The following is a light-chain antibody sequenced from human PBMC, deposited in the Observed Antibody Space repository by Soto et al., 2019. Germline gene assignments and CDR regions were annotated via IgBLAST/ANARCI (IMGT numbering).Light chain of an antibody. CDR2: EVS. CDR1: SSDVGGYNF. CDR3: SSRATNAGGDNWV. V-gene: IGLV2-8*01. Sequence: QSALTQPPSASGSPGQSVTISCTGTSSDVGGYNFVSWYQQHPDKAPKLMIYEVSKRPSGVPDRFSGSKSGNTASLTVSGLQAEDEADYYCSSRATNAGGDNWVFGGGTKVTVL. J-gene: IGLJ3*02.